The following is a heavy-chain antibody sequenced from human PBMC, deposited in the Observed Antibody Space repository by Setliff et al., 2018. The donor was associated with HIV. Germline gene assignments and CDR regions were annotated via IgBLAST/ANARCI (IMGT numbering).Heavy chain of an antibody. Sequence: PSETLSLTCAVYGGPFSGYYWSWIRQPPGKGLEWIGEINHSGSTNYNPSRQSRVTISVDTSKNQFSLKLSSVTAADTAVYYCARHSPSDYWGQGTLVTVSS. V-gene: IGHV4-34*01. CDR2: INHSGST. J-gene: IGHJ4*02. CDR1: GGPFSGYY. CDR3: ARHSPSDY.